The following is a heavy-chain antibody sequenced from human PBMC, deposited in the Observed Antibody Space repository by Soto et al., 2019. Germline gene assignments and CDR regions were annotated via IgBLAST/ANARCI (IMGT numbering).Heavy chain of an antibody. CDR3: AQLYYDFWSGIPHFDY. CDR2: FDPEDGET. CDR1: GYTLTELS. D-gene: IGHD3-3*01. Sequence: QVQLVQSGAEVKKPGASVKVACKVSGYTLTELSMHWVRQAPGKGLEWMGGFDPEDGETIYAQKFQGRVTMTEDTSTDTAYMELSSLRSEDTAVDYWAQLYYDFWSGIPHFDYWGQGTLVTVSS. J-gene: IGHJ4*02. V-gene: IGHV1-24*01.